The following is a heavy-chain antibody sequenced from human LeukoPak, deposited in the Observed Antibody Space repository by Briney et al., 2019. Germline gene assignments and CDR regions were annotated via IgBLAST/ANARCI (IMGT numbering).Heavy chain of an antibody. CDR1: GYTFTSYG. D-gene: IGHD3-10*01. J-gene: IGHJ5*02. Sequence: SVKVSCKASGYTFTSYGISWVRQAPGQGLEWMGGIIPIFGTANYAQKFQGRVTITADESTSTAYMELSSLRSEDTAVYYCARARGTMVRGVSVVSWFDPWGQGTLVTVSS. CDR2: IIPIFGTA. V-gene: IGHV1-69*13. CDR3: ARARGTMVRGVSVVSWFDP.